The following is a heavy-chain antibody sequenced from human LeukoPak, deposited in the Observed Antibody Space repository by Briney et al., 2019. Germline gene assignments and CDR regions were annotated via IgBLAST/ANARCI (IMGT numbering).Heavy chain of an antibody. CDR2: IYTSGST. CDR1: GGSISSYY. D-gene: IGHD2-15*01. J-gene: IGHJ5*02. CDR3: ARDQRYCSGGSCLYNWFDP. V-gene: IGHV4-4*07. Sequence: PSETLSLTCTVSGGSISSYYWSWIRQPAEKGLEWIGRIYTSGSTNYIPSLKSRVTMSVDTSKNQFSLKLSSVTAADTAVYYCARDQRYCSGGSCLYNWFDPWGQGTLVTVSS.